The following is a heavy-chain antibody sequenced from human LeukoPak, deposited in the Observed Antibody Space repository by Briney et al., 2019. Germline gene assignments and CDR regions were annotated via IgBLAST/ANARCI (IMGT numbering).Heavy chain of an antibody. D-gene: IGHD5-24*01. CDR3: ARASRDGYNQNFDF. CDR1: GYNFGSYW. Sequence: GESLKISCKGLGYNFGSYWNAWVRQMAGKGLEWMGIIYPGASEIRYSPSLQGQVTISADTSISTAYLQWSSLKTSDTAMYYCARASRDGYNQNFDFWGQGTLVTVSS. J-gene: IGHJ4*02. V-gene: IGHV5-51*01. CDR2: IYPGASEI.